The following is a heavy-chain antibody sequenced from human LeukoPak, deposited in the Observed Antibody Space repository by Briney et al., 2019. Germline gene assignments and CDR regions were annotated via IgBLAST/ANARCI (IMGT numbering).Heavy chain of an antibody. CDR1: GFTFRSYS. D-gene: IGHD3-10*01. CDR2: VSDSGATT. V-gene: IGHV3-23*01. J-gene: IGHJ4*02. CDR3: AKKATLIRGVTTYYFDY. Sequence: GGSLRLSCVTSGFTFRSYSMNWVRQAPGKGLEWVSIVSDSGATTFYADSVKGRFTISRDNSKNMLYLQMNSLRAEDTAVYYCAKKATLIRGVTTYYFDYWGQGTLVTVSS.